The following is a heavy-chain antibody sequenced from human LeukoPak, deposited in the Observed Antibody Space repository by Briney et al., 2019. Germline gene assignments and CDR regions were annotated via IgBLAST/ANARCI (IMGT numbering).Heavy chain of an antibody. J-gene: IGHJ4*02. D-gene: IGHD3-3*01. V-gene: IGHV3-23*01. CDR2: ISGSGDST. Sequence: GGSLRLSCTTSGFTFSNYAMSWVRQAPGKGLEWVSAISGSGDSTYYADSVKGRFTISRDNFKNTLYLQMNSLRAEDTAVYYCAKDQGWSGSVDYWGQGTLVTVSS. CDR1: GFTFSNYA. CDR3: AKDQGWSGSVDY.